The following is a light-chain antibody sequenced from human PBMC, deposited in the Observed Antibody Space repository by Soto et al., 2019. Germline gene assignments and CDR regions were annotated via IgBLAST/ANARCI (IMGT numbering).Light chain of an antibody. CDR2: EVS. CDR1: SSDVGAYKY. J-gene: IGLJ3*02. V-gene: IGLV2-8*01. CDR3: TSYVGSNIWV. Sequence: QSALTQPPSASGSPGQSVTISCTGTSSDVGAYKYVSWYQQYPGKAPKLMIYEVSKRPSGVPDRFSGSKPGTTASLTVSGLQAEDEADYYCTSYVGSNIWVFGGGTKLTVL.